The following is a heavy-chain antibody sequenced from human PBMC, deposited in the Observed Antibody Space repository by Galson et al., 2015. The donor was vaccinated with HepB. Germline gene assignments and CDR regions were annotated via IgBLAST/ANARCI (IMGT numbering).Heavy chain of an antibody. J-gene: IGHJ4*02. CDR1: GYIFSNYW. D-gene: IGHD3-10*01. CDR3: ARTLWTYYYGSGSYYSHPFDY. V-gene: IGHV5-51*01. CDR2: IYPGSSDI. Sequence: QSGAEVKKPGESLRISFKGSGYIFSNYWIAWVRQMPEKGLEWMGIIYPGSSDIRYNPSFQGQVTISADKSISTAYLQWSGLKASDTAIYYCARTLWTYYYGSGSYYSHPFDYWGQGTLVTVSS.